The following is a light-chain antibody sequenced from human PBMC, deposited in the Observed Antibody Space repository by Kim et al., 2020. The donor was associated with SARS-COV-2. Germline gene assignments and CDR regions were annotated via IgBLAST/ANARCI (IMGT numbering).Light chain of an antibody. Sequence: QSALTQPASLSGSPGQSITISCTGSSSDVGGYNHVSWYQQHPGKVPKVIIYEVTERPSGVSNRFSGSKSGNTASLTISGLQAEDEADYYCCSHAGSTFWVFGGGTQLTVL. J-gene: IGLJ3*02. V-gene: IGLV2-23*02. CDR2: EVT. CDR3: CSHAGSTFWV. CDR1: SSDVGGYNH.